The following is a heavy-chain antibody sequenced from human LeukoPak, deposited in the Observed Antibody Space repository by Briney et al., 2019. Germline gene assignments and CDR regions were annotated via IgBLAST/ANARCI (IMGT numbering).Heavy chain of an antibody. CDR2: MNPNSGNT. CDR1: GYTFTSDD. CDR3: ARVHRRCSSTSCYRAAWFDP. V-gene: IGHV1-8*03. J-gene: IGHJ5*02. D-gene: IGHD2-2*02. Sequence: ASVKVSCKASGYTFTSDDINWVRQATGQGLEWMGWMNPNSGNTGHAHKFQGRVTLTRNTSISTAYMELSSLRSEDTAVYYCARVHRRCSSTSCYRAAWFDPWGQGTLVTVSS.